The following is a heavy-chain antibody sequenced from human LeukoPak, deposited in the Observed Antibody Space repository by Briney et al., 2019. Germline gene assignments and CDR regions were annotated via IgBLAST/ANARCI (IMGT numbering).Heavy chain of an antibody. CDR2: IKQDGSEK. CDR1: GFTFTDYW. Sequence: GGSLRLSCAASGFTFTDYWMSWVRQAPGKGLEWVANIKQDGSEKYYVDSVKGRFTISRDNAKNSLYLQMNSLRAEDTAVYYCARELSSGYGTVVWGQGTTVTVSS. CDR3: ARELSSGYGTVV. D-gene: IGHD6-19*01. J-gene: IGHJ6*02. V-gene: IGHV3-7*01.